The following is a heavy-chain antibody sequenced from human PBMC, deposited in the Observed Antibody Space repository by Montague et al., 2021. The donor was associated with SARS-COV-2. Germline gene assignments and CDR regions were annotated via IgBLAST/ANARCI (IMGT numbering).Heavy chain of an antibody. Sequence: CAISGDSVSSKSAAWNWIRQSPSRGLEWLGRTYYRSQWYEDYAVSVKGRITIKPDTSKNQFSLHLESVSPDDTALYYCARGAYHDLYYYYHGMDLWGRGTTVSVSS. CDR1: GDSVSSKSAA. CDR3: ARGAYHDLYYYYHGMDL. J-gene: IGHJ6*02. V-gene: IGHV6-1*01. CDR2: TYYRSQWYE. D-gene: IGHD2-2*01.